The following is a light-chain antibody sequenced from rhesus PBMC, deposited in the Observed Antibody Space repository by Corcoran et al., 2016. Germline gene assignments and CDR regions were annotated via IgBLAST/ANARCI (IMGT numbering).Light chain of an antibody. CDR3: LQYSSSPLT. J-gene: IGKJ4*01. CDR2: KAS. CDR1: QSISSW. V-gene: IGKV1-22*01. Sequence: DIQMTQSPSSLSASVGDTVTITCRASQSISSWLDWYQQKPGKAAKLLIYKASSLQRGVPSRFSGSGSGTDVTLTISSRQPEDFATYYCLQYSSSPLTFGGGTKVEIK.